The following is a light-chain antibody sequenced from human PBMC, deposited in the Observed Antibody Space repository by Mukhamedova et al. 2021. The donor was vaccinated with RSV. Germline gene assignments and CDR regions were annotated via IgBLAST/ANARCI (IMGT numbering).Light chain of an antibody. J-gene: IGKJ2*01. CDR2: AAS. CDR3: HQTYGTPYT. V-gene: IGKV1-39*01. Sequence: WYQRRVHGKAPNLLIYAASRLDGGAPSRFSGSGSGTDFTFTIISLQPEDSGTYYCHQTYGTPYTFGQGTKVEVK.